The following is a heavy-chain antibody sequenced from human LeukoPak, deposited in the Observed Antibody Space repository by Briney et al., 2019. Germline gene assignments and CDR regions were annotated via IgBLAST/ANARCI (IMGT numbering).Heavy chain of an antibody. CDR1: GGSVRSYY. J-gene: IGHJ4*02. Sequence: SETLSLTCTVFGGSVRSYYWNWIRQPPGKGLEWIGYIYYSGSTNYNPSLKSRVTISVDTSKNQFSLKLSSVTAADTAVYYCARDRDGYNFFDYWGQGTLVTVSS. CDR3: ARDRDGYNFFDY. V-gene: IGHV4-59*02. D-gene: IGHD5-24*01. CDR2: IYYSGST.